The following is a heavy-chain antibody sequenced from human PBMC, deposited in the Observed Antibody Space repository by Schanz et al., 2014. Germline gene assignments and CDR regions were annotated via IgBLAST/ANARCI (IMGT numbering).Heavy chain of an antibody. V-gene: IGHV3-66*01. J-gene: IGHJ6*03. CDR3: ARDGDRFYHNYYMDV. Sequence: VQLVESGGGLVKPGGSLRLSCAASGFTISDYYMSWVRQAPGKGLEWVSVIYSGIGAYYADSVKDRFTVSRDNSKNTVYLQMNRLRAEDTAVYYCARDGDRFYHNYYMDVWGKGTTVTVSS. D-gene: IGHD4-17*01. CDR2: IYSGIGA. CDR1: GFTISDYY.